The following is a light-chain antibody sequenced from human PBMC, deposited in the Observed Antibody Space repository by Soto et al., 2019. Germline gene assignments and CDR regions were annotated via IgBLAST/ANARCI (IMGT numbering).Light chain of an antibody. Sequence: DIQMTQSPSTLSASVGDRVTITCRASQSISVWLAWYQQKAGKAPHLLIYKASRLESGVPSRFSGSGSETEFTPTISGLQPGDSANYYCQQYNSYSPTFGQGTKVEVK. CDR2: KAS. CDR3: QQYNSYSPT. V-gene: IGKV1-5*03. J-gene: IGKJ1*01. CDR1: QSISVW.